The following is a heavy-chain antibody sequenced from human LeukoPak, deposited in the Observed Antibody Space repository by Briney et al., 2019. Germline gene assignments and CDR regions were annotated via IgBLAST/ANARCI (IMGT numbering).Heavy chain of an antibody. CDR2: ISGSGGST. Sequence: PGGSLRLSCAASGFTFSSYAMSWVRQAPGKGLEWVSAISGSGGSTYYADSVKGRFTISRDNSKNTLYLQMNSLRAEDTAVYYCATIITGTRREGFNWFDSWGQGTLVTVSS. V-gene: IGHV3-23*01. J-gene: IGHJ5*01. CDR1: GFTFSSYA. D-gene: IGHD1-7*01. CDR3: ATIITGTRREGFNWFDS.